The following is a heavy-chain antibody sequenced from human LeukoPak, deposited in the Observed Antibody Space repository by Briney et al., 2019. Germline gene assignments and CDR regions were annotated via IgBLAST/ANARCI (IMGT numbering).Heavy chain of an antibody. J-gene: IGHJ4*02. D-gene: IGHD3-10*01. CDR3: ARDGGHVRFGESIAFHY. V-gene: IGHV1-46*01. Sequence: VASVKVSCKASGYTFTSYYMHWVRQAPGQGLEWMGIINPSGGSTSYAQKFQGRVTMTRDTSTSTVYMELSSLRSEDTAVYYCARDGGHVRFGESIAFHYWGQGTLVTVSS. CDR1: GYTFTSYY. CDR2: INPSGGST.